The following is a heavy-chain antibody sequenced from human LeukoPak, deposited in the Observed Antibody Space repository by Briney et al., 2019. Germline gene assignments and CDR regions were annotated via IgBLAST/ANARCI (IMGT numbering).Heavy chain of an antibody. CDR3: AIDRTLVRGVITHPFDY. J-gene: IGHJ4*02. CDR2: FYYSGST. Sequence: PSETLSLTCTASGGSISTSTYYWGWIRQPPGKGLEWIGSFYYSGSTYHNPSLKSRVAISVDTSKNQFSLKLSSVTAADTAVYYCAIDRTLVRGVITHPFDYWGQGTLVTVSS. V-gene: IGHV4-39*01. D-gene: IGHD3-10*01. CDR1: GGSISTSTYY.